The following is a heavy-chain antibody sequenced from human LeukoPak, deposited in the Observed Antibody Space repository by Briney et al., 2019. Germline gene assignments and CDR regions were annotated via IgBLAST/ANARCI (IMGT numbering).Heavy chain of an antibody. D-gene: IGHD3-22*01. CDR3: ARDHDSSVDAFDI. V-gene: IGHV4-34*01. Sequence: SETLSLTCAVYGGSFSGYYWSWIRQPPGKGLEWIGEINHSGSTDYNPSLKSRVTISVDTSKNQFSLKLSSVTAADTAVYYCARDHDSSVDAFDIWGQGTMVTVSS. CDR1: GGSFSGYY. J-gene: IGHJ3*02. CDR2: INHSGST.